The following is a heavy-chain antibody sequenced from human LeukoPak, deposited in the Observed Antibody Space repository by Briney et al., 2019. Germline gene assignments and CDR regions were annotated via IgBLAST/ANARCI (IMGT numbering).Heavy chain of an antibody. J-gene: IGHJ4*02. CDR3: ARSRGAYCGGDCYNDY. D-gene: IGHD2-21*01. Sequence: ASVKVSCKASGYTFTSYYMHWVRQAPGQGLEWMGIINPSGGSTSYAQKFQGRVTMTRDTSTSTVYMELSSLRPEDTAVYYCARSRGAYCGGDCYNDYWGQGTLVTVSS. CDR1: GYTFTSYY. CDR2: INPSGGST. V-gene: IGHV1-46*03.